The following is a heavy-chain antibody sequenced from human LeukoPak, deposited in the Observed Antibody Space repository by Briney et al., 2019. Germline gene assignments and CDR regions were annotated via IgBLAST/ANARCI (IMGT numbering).Heavy chain of an antibody. V-gene: IGHV1-2*02. D-gene: IGHD2-2*02. CDR2: INPNGGGT. CDR3: ARSPYCSSTSCYMD. J-gene: IGHJ4*02. Sequence: ASVKASCKASGYTFTGYYMHWVRQAPGQGLEWMGWINPNGGGTNYAQKFQGRVTMTRDTSISTAYMELSRLRSDDTAVYYCARSPYCSSTSCYMDWGQGTLVTVSS. CDR1: GYTFTGYY.